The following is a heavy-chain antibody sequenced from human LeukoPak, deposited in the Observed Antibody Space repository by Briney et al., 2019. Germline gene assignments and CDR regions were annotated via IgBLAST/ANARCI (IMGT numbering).Heavy chain of an antibody. CDR3: ARDQGWFDP. V-gene: IGHV4-34*01. Sequence: SETLSLTCAVYGGSFSGYYWSWIRQPPGKGLEWIGEINHSGSTNYNPSLKSRVTISVDTSKNQFSLKLSSVTAADTAVYYCARDQGWFDPWGQGTLVTVSS. CDR1: GGSFSGYY. CDR2: INHSGST. J-gene: IGHJ5*02.